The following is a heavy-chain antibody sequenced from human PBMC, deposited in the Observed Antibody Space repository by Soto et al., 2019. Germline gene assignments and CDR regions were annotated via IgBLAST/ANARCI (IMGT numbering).Heavy chain of an antibody. D-gene: IGHD2-21*02. CDR3: ARDGMTTGDT. Sequence: PSESLSLTCIVSGVSVRSYTWSWVRQPANKGLKWIGRVFASVSATYNPSLKSRVSISMDTPENRISLKLDSVTAAGAGVYFCARDGMTTGDTWGPGTLVTVSS. CDR1: GVSVRSYT. V-gene: IGHV4-4*07. CDR2: VFASVSA. J-gene: IGHJ4*02.